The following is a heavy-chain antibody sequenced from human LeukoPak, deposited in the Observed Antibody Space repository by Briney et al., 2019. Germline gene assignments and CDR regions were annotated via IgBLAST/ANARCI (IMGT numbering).Heavy chain of an antibody. CDR1: GGSISSYY. V-gene: IGHV4-4*07. J-gene: IGHJ3*02. CDR3: ASTILWFGEPGAFDI. D-gene: IGHD3-10*01. Sequence: SETLSLTCTVSGGSISSYYWSWIRQPAGKGLEWIGRIYTSGSTNYNPSLKSRVTMSVDTSKNQFSLKLSPVTAADTAVYYCASTILWFGEPGAFDIWGQGTMVTVSS. CDR2: IYTSGST.